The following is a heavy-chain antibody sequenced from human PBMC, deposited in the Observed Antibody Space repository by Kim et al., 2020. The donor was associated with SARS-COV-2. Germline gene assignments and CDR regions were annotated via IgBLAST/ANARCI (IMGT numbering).Heavy chain of an antibody. CDR2: INHSGST. Sequence: SETLSLTCAVYGGSFSGYYWSWIRQPPGKGLEWIGEINHSGSTNYNPSLKSRVTISVDTSKNQFSLKLSSVTAADTAVYYCARKGISGNSSSSGYYYYYYMDVWGKGTTVTVSS. CDR1: GGSFSGYY. D-gene: IGHD6-6*01. J-gene: IGHJ6*03. V-gene: IGHV4-34*01. CDR3: ARKGISGNSSSSGYYYYYYMDV.